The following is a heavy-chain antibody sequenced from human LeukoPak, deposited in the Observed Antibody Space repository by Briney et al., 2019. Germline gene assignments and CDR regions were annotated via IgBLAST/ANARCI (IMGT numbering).Heavy chain of an antibody. CDR1: GGSISSSSYY. CDR3: ARDLGSGWTVTRPDGY. Sequence: SETLSLTCTVSGGSISSSSYYWGWIRQPPGKGLEWIGSIYYSGSTYYNPSLKSRVTISVDTSKNQFSLKLSSVTAADTAVYYCARDLGSGWTVTRPDGYWGQGTLVTVSS. D-gene: IGHD6-19*01. CDR2: IYYSGST. V-gene: IGHV4-39*07. J-gene: IGHJ4*02.